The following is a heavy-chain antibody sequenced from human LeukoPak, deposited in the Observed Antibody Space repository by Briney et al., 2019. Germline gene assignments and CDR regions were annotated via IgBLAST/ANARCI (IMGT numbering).Heavy chain of an antibody. V-gene: IGHV4-59*01. CDR2: IYYSGST. J-gene: IGHJ4*02. D-gene: IGHD6-19*01. CDR3: ARGGKYSSGWYRSGHFDY. Sequence: SETLSLTCTVSGGSISSYYWSWIRQPPGKGLEWIGYIYYSGSTNYNPSLKSRVTISVDTSKNQFSLKLSPVTAADTAVYYCARGGKYSSGWYRSGHFDYWGQGTLVTVSS. CDR1: GGSISSYY.